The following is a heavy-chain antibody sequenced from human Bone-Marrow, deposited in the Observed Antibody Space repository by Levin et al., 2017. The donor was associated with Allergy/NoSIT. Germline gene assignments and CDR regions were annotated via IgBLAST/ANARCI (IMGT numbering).Heavy chain of an antibody. CDR1: GGTFSSYT. CDR2: IIPILGIA. CDR3: ARSPERTGIAAAGFAFDI. V-gene: IGHV1-69*02. Sequence: GASVKVSCKASGGTFSSYTISWVRQAPGQGLEWMGRIIPILGIANYAQKFQGRVTITADKSTSTAYMELSSLRSEDTAVYYCARSPERTGIAAAGFAFDIWGQGTMVTVSS. J-gene: IGHJ3*02. D-gene: IGHD6-13*01.